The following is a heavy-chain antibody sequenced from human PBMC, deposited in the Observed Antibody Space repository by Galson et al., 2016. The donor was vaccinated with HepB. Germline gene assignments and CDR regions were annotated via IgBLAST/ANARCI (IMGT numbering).Heavy chain of an antibody. J-gene: IGHJ6*02. CDR2: IVPIFGTA. V-gene: IGHV1-69*13. CDR1: GGMFSSYV. D-gene: IGHD6-19*01. Sequence: SVKVSCKASGGMFSSYVFSWVRQAPGQGLEWMGGIVPIFGTANYAQKFQGRVTISADDSTSTDHMELRSLRSEDTAVYYCASVQGFSGWYVETYYYGMDVWGQGTTVTVSS. CDR3: ASVQGFSGWYVETYYYGMDV.